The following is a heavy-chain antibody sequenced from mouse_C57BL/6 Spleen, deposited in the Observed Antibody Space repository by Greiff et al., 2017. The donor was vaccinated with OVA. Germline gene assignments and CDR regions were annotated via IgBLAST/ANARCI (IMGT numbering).Heavy chain of an antibody. V-gene: IGHV6-3*01. D-gene: IGHD1-1*01. J-gene: IGHJ2*01. Sequence: EVKLMESGGGLVQPGGSMKLSCVASGFTFSNYWMNWVRQSPEKGLEWVAQIRLKSDNYATHYAESVKGRFTISRDDSKSSVYLQMNNLRAEDTGIYYCTVITTVVYFDYWGQGTTLTVSS. CDR2: IRLKSDNYAT. CDR1: GFTFSNYW. CDR3: TVITTVVYFDY.